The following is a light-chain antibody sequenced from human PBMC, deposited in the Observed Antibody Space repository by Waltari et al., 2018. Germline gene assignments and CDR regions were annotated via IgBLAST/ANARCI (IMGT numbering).Light chain of an antibody. Sequence: IQLTQSPSSLSASVGDRVPITCRASQAISSYFAWYQQKPGKAPKLLMYAAFTLQSGVPSRFSGSGAGTDFTLTISSLQPEDFATYYCQQFKTYPLTFGQGTRLEIK. J-gene: IGKJ5*01. V-gene: IGKV1-9*01. CDR2: AAF. CDR1: QAISSY. CDR3: QQFKTYPLT.